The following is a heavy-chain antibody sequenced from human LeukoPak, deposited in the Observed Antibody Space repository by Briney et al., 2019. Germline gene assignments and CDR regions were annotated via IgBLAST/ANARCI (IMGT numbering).Heavy chain of an antibody. CDR1: GGSISSSSYY. CDR3: ARDYDILTGLGDY. D-gene: IGHD3-9*01. Sequence: SETLSLTCTVSGGSISSSSYYWGWIRQPPGKGLEWIGSIYYSGSTYYNPSLKSRVTISVDTSKNQFSLKLSSVTAADTAVYYCARDYDILTGLGDYWGQGTLVTVSS. CDR2: IYYSGST. V-gene: IGHV4-39*07. J-gene: IGHJ4*02.